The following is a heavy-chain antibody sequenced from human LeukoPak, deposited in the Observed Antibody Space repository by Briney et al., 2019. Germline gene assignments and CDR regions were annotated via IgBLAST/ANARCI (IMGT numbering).Heavy chain of an antibody. V-gene: IGHV3-21*01. J-gene: IGHJ4*02. D-gene: IGHD6-13*01. Sequence: PGRSLILSCAGSRFTFCSDRMNWVRPAPGKGLEGVSSVSSSRNYIYDADSVKGRHTISRDNANNSLYLQINSLRAEDTAVYYCARSIAAAGSYYWGQGTLDSVSS. CDR3: ARSIAAAGSYY. CDR2: VSSSRNYI. CDR1: RFTFCSDR.